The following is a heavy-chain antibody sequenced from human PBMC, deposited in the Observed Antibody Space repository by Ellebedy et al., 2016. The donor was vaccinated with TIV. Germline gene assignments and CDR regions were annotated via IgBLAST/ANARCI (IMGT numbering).Heavy chain of an antibody. CDR3: HAPSGYNLNYYYYGRNV. Sequence: GESLKISCQVSGIIFSNAWMSWVRQAPGKGLEWVGRIKSRPDGGTPDYAAAVKGRFIISRDDSKKTLHLQMNSLRTDDTGVYYCHAPSGYNLNYYYYGRNVWGHGTTVTVSS. CDR1: GIIFSNAW. J-gene: IGHJ6*02. D-gene: IGHD3-10*01. CDR2: IKSRPDGGTP. V-gene: IGHV3-15*01.